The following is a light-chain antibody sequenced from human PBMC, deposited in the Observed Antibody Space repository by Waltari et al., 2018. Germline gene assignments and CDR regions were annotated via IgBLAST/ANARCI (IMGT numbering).Light chain of an antibody. CDR1: QSVSRALRT. CDR2: DAS. V-gene: IGKV3-20*01. J-gene: IGKJ1*01. Sequence: EIVLTQSPGTLSLSPGERATLSCRASQSVSRALRTLAWYQQKPGQAPMLLIYDASTSATGITDRFSGSGSGTDFTLTISRLEPDDFAVYYCQRYGTLPATFGQGTKVEIK. CDR3: QRYGTLPAT.